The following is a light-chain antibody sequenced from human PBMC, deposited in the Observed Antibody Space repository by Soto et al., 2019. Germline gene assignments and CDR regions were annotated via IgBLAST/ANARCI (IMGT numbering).Light chain of an antibody. V-gene: IGKV3-15*01. CDR1: QSVSSN. CDR3: QQYNYWPPYT. CDR2: GAS. Sequence: EIVMTQSPATLSVSPGERATLSCRASQSVSSNLAWYQQKPGQAPSLLIYGASTRATGTPARFSGSGSGTEFTLTISSLQSEDFAVYYCQQYNYWPPYTFGQGTNLEFK. J-gene: IGKJ2*01.